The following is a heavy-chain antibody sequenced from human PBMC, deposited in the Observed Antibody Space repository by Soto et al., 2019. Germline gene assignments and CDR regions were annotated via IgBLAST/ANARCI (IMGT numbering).Heavy chain of an antibody. V-gene: IGHV3-23*01. D-gene: IGHD4-17*01. CDR1: RFSLNTYG. CDR3: AKNSYGDSWNFGLDV. J-gene: IGHJ6*02. Sequence: EAQLLESGGGLVQPGGSLRLSCTTSRFSLNTYGMTWVRRAPGKGLEWDSTLSASGSGSYYAESVKGRFTDSRDNSKNTMYLQMNSLRDEDTAVYYCAKNSYGDSWNFGLDVWGQGTTVTVSS. CDR2: LSASGSGS.